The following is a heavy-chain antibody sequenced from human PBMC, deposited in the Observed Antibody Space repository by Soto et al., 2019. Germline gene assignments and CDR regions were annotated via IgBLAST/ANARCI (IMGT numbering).Heavy chain of an antibody. CDR1: GFTFDDYA. Sequence: GGSLRLSCAASGFTFDDYAMHWVRQAPGKGLEWVSGISWNSGSIGYADSVKGRFTISRDNAKNSLYLQMNSLRAEDTALYYCATDRGIAAAGYYYYGMDVWGQGTTVTVSS. J-gene: IGHJ6*02. V-gene: IGHV3-9*01. CDR3: ATDRGIAAAGYYYYGMDV. CDR2: ISWNSGSI. D-gene: IGHD6-13*01.